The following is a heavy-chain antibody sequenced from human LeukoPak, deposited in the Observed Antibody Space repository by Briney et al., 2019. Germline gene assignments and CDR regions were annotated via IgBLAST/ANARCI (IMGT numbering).Heavy chain of an antibody. V-gene: IGHV4-34*01. D-gene: IGHD7-27*01. CDR1: GGSFSGYY. CDR3: ATYQLTGTF. Sequence: SETLSLTCAVYGGSFSGYYWSWIRQPPGKGLEWIGEINHSGSTNYNPSLQSRVTISVDTSKNQFSLKLSSVTAADTAVYYCATYQLTGTFWGQGTLVTVSS. CDR2: INHSGST. J-gene: IGHJ4*02.